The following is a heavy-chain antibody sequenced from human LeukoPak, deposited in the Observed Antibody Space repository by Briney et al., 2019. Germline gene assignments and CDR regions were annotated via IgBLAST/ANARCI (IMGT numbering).Heavy chain of an antibody. CDR3: AREPYDSSGYYYYYGMDV. J-gene: IGHJ6*02. V-gene: IGHV1-69*05. CDR2: IIPIFGTA. Sequence: SVKVSCKASGGTFSSYAISWVRQAPGQGLEWMGGIIPIFGTANYAQKFQGRVTITTDESTNTAYMELSSLRSEDTAVYYCAREPYDSSGYYYYYGMDVWGQGTTVTVSS. D-gene: IGHD3-22*01. CDR1: GGTFSSYA.